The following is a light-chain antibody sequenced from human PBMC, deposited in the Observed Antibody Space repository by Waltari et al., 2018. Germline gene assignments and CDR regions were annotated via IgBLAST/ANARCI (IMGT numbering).Light chain of an antibody. CDR2: KAS. J-gene: IGKJ1*01. Sequence: DIQMTQSPSTLSASVGDRVTITCRASQRITSWLAWYQQIPGKPPKLLIYKASTLESGVPSRFSGSGSGTEFTLTISSLQPDDFATYYCQQYKSYPWTFGHGTKVELK. CDR3: QQYKSYPWT. CDR1: QRITSW. V-gene: IGKV1-5*03.